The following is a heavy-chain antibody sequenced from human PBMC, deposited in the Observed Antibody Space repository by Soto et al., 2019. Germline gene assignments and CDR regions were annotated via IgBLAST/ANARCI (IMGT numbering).Heavy chain of an antibody. Sequence: HPGKGLEWIGYIYYSGSTYYNPSLKSRVTISVDTSKNQFSLKLSSVTAADTAVYYCAREIAARPGSVCFDPSGQRTLVSVSS. V-gene: IGHV4-31*02. CDR2: IYYSGST. D-gene: IGHD6-6*01. CDR3: AREIAARPGSVCFDP. J-gene: IGHJ5*02.